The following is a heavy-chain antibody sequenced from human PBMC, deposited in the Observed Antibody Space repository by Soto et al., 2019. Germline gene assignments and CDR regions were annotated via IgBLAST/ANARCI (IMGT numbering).Heavy chain of an antibody. CDR2: IIPIFGTA. V-gene: IGHV1-69*01. D-gene: IGHD3-22*01. CDR3: TRTYYDSSGFDP. CDR1: GGTFSSYA. J-gene: IGHJ5*02. Sequence: QVQLVQSGAEVKKPGSSVKVSCKASGGTFSSYAISWVRQAPGQGLEWMGGIIPIFGTANYAQKFQGRVTITADESTSTAYLELGSLRSEDTAVYYCTRTYYDSSGFDPWGQGPLVTGSS.